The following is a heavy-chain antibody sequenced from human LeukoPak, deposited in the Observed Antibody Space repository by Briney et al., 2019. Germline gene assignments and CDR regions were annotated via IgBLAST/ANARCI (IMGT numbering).Heavy chain of an antibody. D-gene: IGHD2-2*02. CDR3: ARDRCSSTSCYTPYYFDY. J-gene: IGHJ4*02. CDR2: ISSSSSYI. V-gene: IGHV3-21*01. CDR1: GFTFSSYS. Sequence: GGSLRLSCAASGFTFSSYSMNWVRQAPGKGLEWLSSISSSSSYIYYADSVKGRFTISRDNAKNSLYLQMNSLRAEDTAVYYCARDRCSSTSCYTPYYFDYWGQGTLVTVSS.